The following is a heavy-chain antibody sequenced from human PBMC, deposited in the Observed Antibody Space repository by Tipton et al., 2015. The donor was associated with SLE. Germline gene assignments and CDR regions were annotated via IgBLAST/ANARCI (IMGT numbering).Heavy chain of an antibody. Sequence: TLSLTCTVSGASIRRHFWSWIRQPPGKGLEWIGNIFYSGRTDYNPSLKSRVTMSLDTSENQFSLKLSSVTAADTAVYYCARDLDGYNYGDYWGQGILVTVSS. D-gene: IGHD5-24*01. CDR1: GASIRRHF. CDR2: IFYSGRT. CDR3: ARDLDGYNYGDY. V-gene: IGHV4-59*11. J-gene: IGHJ4*02.